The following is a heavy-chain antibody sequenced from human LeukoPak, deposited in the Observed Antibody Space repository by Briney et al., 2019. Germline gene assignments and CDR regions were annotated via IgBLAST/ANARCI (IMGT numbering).Heavy chain of an antibody. CDR3: ARHHPSIAAVPYYMDV. Sequence: GGSLRLSCAASGFTFSRYSMNWVRQAPGKGLEWVSSISSSSRHIYYADSVTGRFTVSRDNAKNSLYLQMNSLRAEDTAVYYCARHHPSIAAVPYYMDVWGKGTTVTISS. CDR1: GFTFSRYS. CDR2: ISSSSRHI. D-gene: IGHD6-13*01. V-gene: IGHV3-21*01. J-gene: IGHJ6*03.